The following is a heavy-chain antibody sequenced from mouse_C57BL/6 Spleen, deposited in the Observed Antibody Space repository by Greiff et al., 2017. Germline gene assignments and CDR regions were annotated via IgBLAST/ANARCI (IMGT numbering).Heavy chain of an antibody. D-gene: IGHD1-1*01. CDR3: ARWNSYYYGSSFHWYFDV. CDR1: GYTFTDHT. Sequence: QVQLQQSDAELVKPGASVKISCKVSGYTFTDHTIHWMKQRPEQGLEWIGYIYPRDGSTKYNEKFKGKATLTADKSSSTAYMQLNSLTSEDSAVYFCARWNSYYYGSSFHWYFDVWGTGTTVTVSS. V-gene: IGHV1-78*01. CDR2: IYPRDGST. J-gene: IGHJ1*03.